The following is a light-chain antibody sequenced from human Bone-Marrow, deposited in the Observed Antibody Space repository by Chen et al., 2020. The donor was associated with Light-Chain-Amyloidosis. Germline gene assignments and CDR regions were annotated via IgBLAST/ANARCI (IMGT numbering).Light chain of an antibody. Sequence: IRMTQSPPTLSASVGGIVTITSRASQDIGDWLAWFQQKPEKAPHLLIYKASNLQRGVPSRFTGSGSGTEFTLTIDSLQPYDFALYFCQQYKSYTFTFGQGTQL. CDR1: QDIGDW. CDR2: KAS. V-gene: IGKV1-5*03. J-gene: IGKJ2*01. CDR3: QQYKSYTFT.